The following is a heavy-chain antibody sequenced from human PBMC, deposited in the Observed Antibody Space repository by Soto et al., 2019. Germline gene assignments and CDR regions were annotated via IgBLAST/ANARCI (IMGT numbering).Heavy chain of an antibody. CDR2: IYYGGDS. D-gene: IGHD1-26*01. CDR1: GGSISSRTSY. Sequence: QVQLQESGPGLVKPSQTLSLTCTVSGGSISSRTSYWSWIRQHPGKGLEWIGYIYYGGDSFYNPSLKSRVTIAIDTSENHFSLKRNSVTAADTAVYFCGREGGGGVDCWGQGTLVTVAS. V-gene: IGHV4-31*03. CDR3: GREGGGGVDC. J-gene: IGHJ4*02.